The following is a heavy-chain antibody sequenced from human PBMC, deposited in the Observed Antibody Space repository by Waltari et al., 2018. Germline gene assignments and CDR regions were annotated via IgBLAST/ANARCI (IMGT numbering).Heavy chain of an antibody. Sequence: EVQLLVSGGGLVPPGGSLRVSCAAYGFTFSSSAMSWVRQAPGKWLEWVSAISGSGFNTYYADSVKGRFTISRDTSKNTLYLQMNSLRAEDTAVYYCAKGRYENVYYFDYWGQGTLVTVSS. D-gene: IGHD1-20*01. CDR1: GFTFSSSA. CDR2: ISGSGFNT. J-gene: IGHJ4*02. V-gene: IGHV3-23*01. CDR3: AKGRYENVYYFDY.